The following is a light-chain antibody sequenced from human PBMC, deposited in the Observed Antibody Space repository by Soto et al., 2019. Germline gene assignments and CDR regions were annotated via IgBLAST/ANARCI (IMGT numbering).Light chain of an antibody. CDR1: QSVTNSF. CDR3: QQYSTLPHT. CDR2: GVS. Sequence: ENVLTQSPGTLSLSPGERATLSCRASQSVTNSFFAWYQQKPGQATRLLIYGVSSRATGIPDRFSGSGSGTDFTLTISRLEPEDFVVYYCQQYSTLPHTFGQGTKLEVK. V-gene: IGKV3-20*01. J-gene: IGKJ2*01.